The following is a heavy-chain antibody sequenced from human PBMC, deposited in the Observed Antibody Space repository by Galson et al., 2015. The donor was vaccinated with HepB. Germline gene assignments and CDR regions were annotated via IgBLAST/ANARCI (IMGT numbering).Heavy chain of an antibody. J-gene: IGHJ6*02. CDR3: ARGVMTTGYYYYYGMDV. Sequence: SVKVSCQASGYTFTSYGISWVRQAPGQGLEWMGWISAYNGNTNYAQKLQGRVTMTTDTSTSTAYMELRSLRSDDTAVYYCARGVMTTGYYYYYGMDVWGQGTTVTVSS. CDR1: GYTFTSYG. CDR2: ISAYNGNT. V-gene: IGHV1-18*04. D-gene: IGHD4-11*01.